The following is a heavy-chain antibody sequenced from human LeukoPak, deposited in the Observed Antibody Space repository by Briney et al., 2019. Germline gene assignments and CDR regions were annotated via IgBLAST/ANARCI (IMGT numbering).Heavy chain of an antibody. V-gene: IGHV1-69*05. CDR3: ASNYGDCAPFDY. CDR2: IIPIFGTA. D-gene: IGHD4-17*01. Sequence: GSSVKVSCKASGGTFSSYAISWVRQAPGQGLEWMGGIIPIFGTANYAQKFQGRVTITTDESTSTAYMELSSLRSEDTAVYYCASNYGDCAPFDYWGQGTLVTVSS. J-gene: IGHJ4*02. CDR1: GGTFSSYA.